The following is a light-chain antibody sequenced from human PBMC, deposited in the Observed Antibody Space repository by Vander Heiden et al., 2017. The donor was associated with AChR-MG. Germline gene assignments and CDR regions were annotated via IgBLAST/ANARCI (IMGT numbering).Light chain of an antibody. CDR1: QSVSSN. CDR2: GAS. V-gene: IGKV3-15*01. J-gene: IGKJ2*01. Sequence: EIVMTPSPATLSVSPGERATLPCRATQSVSSNLAWYQQMPGQAPRLLNDGASTRATGIPARFSGSGSGTEFTLTINSLQSDDLAVYYCQQYNSWPRTFGQGTKLEIK. CDR3: QQYNSWPRT.